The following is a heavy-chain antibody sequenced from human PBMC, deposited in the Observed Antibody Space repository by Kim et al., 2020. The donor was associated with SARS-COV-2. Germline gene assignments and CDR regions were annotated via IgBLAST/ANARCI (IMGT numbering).Heavy chain of an antibody. CDR3: ASRGYSYGSLYYGMDV. CDR1: GGSISSSSYY. D-gene: IGHD5-18*01. CDR2: IYYSGST. J-gene: IGHJ6*02. V-gene: IGHV4-39*01. Sequence: SETLSLTCTVSGGSISSSSYYWGWIRQPPGKGLEWIGSIYYSGSTYYNPSLKSRVTISVDTSKNQFSLKLSSVTAADTAVYYCASRGYSYGSLYYGMDVWGQGTTVTVSS.